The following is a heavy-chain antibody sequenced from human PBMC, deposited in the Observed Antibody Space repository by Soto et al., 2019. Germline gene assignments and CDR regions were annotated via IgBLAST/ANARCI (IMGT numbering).Heavy chain of an antibody. D-gene: IGHD2-2*01. Sequence: ASVKVSCKASGYTFTSSGISWVRQAPGQGLEWMGWISAYNGNTNYAQKLQGRVTMTTDTSTSTAYMELRSLRSDDTAVYYCARDLDLLVVVPAATWFDPWGQGTLVTVS. CDR1: GYTFTSSG. V-gene: IGHV1-18*01. CDR2: ISAYNGNT. CDR3: ARDLDLLVVVPAATWFDP. J-gene: IGHJ5*02.